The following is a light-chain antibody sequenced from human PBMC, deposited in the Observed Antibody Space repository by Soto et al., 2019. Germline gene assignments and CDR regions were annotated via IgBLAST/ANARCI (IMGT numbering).Light chain of an antibody. CDR2: RNH. Sequence: QCVLTQAPSESATPGQRVTISCSGGRSNIGTYAVNWYQQLPGTAPTLLIFRNHQRPSGVPDRFSGSKSGTSASLAISGPQSEDEADYYCAAWDDSLRAVVFGGGTKLTVL. CDR1: RSNIGTYA. V-gene: IGLV1-44*01. CDR3: AAWDDSLRAVV. J-gene: IGLJ2*01.